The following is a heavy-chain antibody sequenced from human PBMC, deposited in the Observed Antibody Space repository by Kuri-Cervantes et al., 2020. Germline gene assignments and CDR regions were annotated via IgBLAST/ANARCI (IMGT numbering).Heavy chain of an antibody. D-gene: IGHD2-2*01. CDR2: INHSGST. V-gene: IGHV4-34*01. J-gene: IGHJ4*02. CDR1: GGSFSGYY. CDR3: ARAPHCSSTSCSGDYFDY. Sequence: SEILSLTCAVYGGSFSGYYWSWIRQPPGKGLEWIGVINHSGSTNYNPSLKSRVTISVDTSKNQFSLKLSSVTAADTAVYYCARAPHCSSTSCSGDYFDYWGQGTLVTVSS.